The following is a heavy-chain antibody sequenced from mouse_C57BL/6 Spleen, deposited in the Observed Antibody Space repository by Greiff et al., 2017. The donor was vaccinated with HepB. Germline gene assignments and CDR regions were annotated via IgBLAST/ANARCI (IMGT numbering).Heavy chain of an antibody. V-gene: IGHV5-12*01. J-gene: IGHJ2*01. CDR1: GFTFSDYY. CDR2: ISNGGGST. Sequence: EVQLVESGGGLVQPGGSLKLSCAASGFTFSDYYMYWVRQTPEKRLEWVAYISNGGGSTYYPDTVKGRFTISRDNAKNTLYLQMSRLKSEDTAMYYCARHEGTGPFDYWGQGTTLTVSS. D-gene: IGHD2-14*01. CDR3: ARHEGTGPFDY.